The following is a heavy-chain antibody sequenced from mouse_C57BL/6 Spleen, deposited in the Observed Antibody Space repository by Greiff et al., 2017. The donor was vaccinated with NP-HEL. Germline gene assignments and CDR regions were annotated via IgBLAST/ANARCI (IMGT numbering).Heavy chain of an antibody. V-gene: IGHV14-3*01. CDR3: ARTLLTTVVAFYAMDY. D-gene: IGHD1-1*01. CDR2: IDPANGNT. J-gene: IGHJ4*01. Sequence: VQLQQSVAELVRPGASVKLSCTASGFNIKNTYMHWVKQRPEQGLEWIGRIDPANGNTKYAPKFQGKATITADTSSNTAYLQLSSLTSEDTAIYYCARTLLTTVVAFYAMDYWGQGTSVTVSS. CDR1: GFNIKNTY.